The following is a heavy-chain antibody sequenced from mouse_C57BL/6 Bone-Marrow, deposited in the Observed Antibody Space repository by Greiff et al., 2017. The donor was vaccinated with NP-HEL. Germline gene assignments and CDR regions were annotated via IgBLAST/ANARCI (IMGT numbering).Heavy chain of an antibody. V-gene: IGHV2-2*01. CDR2: IWSGGSA. Sequence: VQLQESGPGLVQPSQSLSITCTVSGFSLTSYGVHWVRQSPGKGLEWLGVIWSGGSADYNAAFISRLSISKDNAKCQVFFKMNSLQADDTAIYYCDRNMGIYYGYDDYAMDYWGQGTSVTVSS. D-gene: IGHD2-2*01. CDR1: GFSLTSYG. J-gene: IGHJ4*01. CDR3: DRNMGIYYGYDDYAMDY.